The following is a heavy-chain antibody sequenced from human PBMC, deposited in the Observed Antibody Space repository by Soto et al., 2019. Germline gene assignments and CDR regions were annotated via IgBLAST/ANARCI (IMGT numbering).Heavy chain of an antibody. CDR3: ARQKFPFGSGSYYKNAMDV. V-gene: IGHV5-51*01. CDR1: GYDFNSHW. J-gene: IGHJ6*02. Sequence: GESLKISCKGSGYDFNSHWIGWVRQMPGQGLEWMGIIYPGDSDTRYNPSFQGRVTISADKSSSTAYLQWSTLEASGTAMYYCARQKFPFGSGSYYKNAMDVWGQGTTVTVSS. CDR2: IYPGDSDT. D-gene: IGHD3-10*01.